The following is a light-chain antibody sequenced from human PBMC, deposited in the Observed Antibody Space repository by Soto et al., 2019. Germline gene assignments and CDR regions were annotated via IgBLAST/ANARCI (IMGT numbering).Light chain of an antibody. V-gene: IGLV1-44*01. J-gene: IGLJ3*02. CDR3: AAWDDSLNGPV. CDR2: GND. Sequence: QSVLTQPPSASGTPGQRVAISCSGSSSNIGSHTVNWYQQLPGTAPKLLIYGNDQRPSGVPDRFSGSKPGTSASLAISGLQSEDEVDYYCAAWDDSLNGPVFGGGTKLTVL. CDR1: SSNIGSHT.